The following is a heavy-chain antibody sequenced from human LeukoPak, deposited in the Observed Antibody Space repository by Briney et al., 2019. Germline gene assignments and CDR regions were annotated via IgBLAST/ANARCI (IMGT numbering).Heavy chain of an antibody. J-gene: IGHJ4*02. CDR1: GYSFTSYW. D-gene: IGHD6-13*01. CDR2: IYPGDSDT. V-gene: IGHV5-51*01. Sequence: GESLKISCKGSGYSFTSYWIVWVRQMPGKGLEWMGIIYPGDSDTRYSPSFQGQVTISADTSITTAYLQRSSLKASDTAMYYCARPLVGTGYSSSWYFDSWGQGTLVTVSS. CDR3: ARPLVGTGYSSSWYFDS.